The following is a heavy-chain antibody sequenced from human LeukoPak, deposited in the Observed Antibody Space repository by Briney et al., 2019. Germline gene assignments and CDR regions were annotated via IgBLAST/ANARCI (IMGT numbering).Heavy chain of an antibody. V-gene: IGHV1-69*05. J-gene: IGHJ4*02. Sequence: GSSVKVSCKASGGTFSSYAISWVRQAPGQGLEWMGGIIPIFGTATYAQKFQGRVTITTDESTSTAYMELSSLRSGDTAVYYCARDQEGSGWYFDYWGQGTLVTVSS. CDR3: ARDQEGSGWYFDY. CDR1: GGTFSSYA. CDR2: IIPIFGTA. D-gene: IGHD6-19*01.